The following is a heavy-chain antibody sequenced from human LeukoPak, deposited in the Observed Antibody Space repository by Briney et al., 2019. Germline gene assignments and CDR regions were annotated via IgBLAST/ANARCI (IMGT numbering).Heavy chain of an antibody. D-gene: IGHD1-1*01. CDR2: ISGSGGST. V-gene: IGHV3-23*01. CDR1: GVTFSSYA. CDR3: AKDLETYPAYIVDY. Sequence: PGGSLRLSCAASGVTFSSYAMSWVRQAPGKGLEWVSAISGSGGSTYYAASVKGRFTISRDNSKNTLYLQMNSLRAEDTAVYYCAKDLETYPAYIVDYWGQGTLVTVSS. J-gene: IGHJ4*02.